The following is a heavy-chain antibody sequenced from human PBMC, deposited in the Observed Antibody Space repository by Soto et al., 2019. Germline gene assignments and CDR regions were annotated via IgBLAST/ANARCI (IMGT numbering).Heavy chain of an antibody. CDR2: IYYSGST. CDR1: GGSISSGGYY. V-gene: IGHV4-31*03. CDR3: ARVSYGDPKNTIDY. J-gene: IGHJ4*02. D-gene: IGHD4-17*01. Sequence: SETLSLTCTVSGGSISSGGYYWSWIRQHPGKGLEWIGYIYYSGSTYYNPSLKSRVTISVDTSKNQFSLKLSSVTAADTAVYYCARVSYGDPKNTIDYWGQGTLVTVSS.